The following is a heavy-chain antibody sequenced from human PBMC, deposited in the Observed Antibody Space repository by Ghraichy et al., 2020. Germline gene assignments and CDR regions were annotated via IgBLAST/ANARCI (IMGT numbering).Heavy chain of an antibody. V-gene: IGHV1-2*02. CDR3: ARGGGRAAVCVDY. CDR2: INPNSGDT. J-gene: IGHJ4*02. D-gene: IGHD1-26*01. Sequence: ASVKVSCKASGYTFTGYYMHWVRQAPGQGLEWVGWINPNSGDTNFAQKFQGRVTMTRDTSISTAYMELSRMTSDDTAVYYCARGGGRAAVCVDYWGQGTLVTVSS. CDR1: GYTFTGYY.